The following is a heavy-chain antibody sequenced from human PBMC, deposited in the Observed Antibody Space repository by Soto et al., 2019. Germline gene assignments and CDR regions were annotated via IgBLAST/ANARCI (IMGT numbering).Heavy chain of an antibody. CDR3: AGGITVAGPSRDGFDI. V-gene: IGHV4-4*02. D-gene: IGHD6-19*01. J-gene: IGHJ3*02. CDR2: IYHSGST. Sequence: QVQLQESGPGLVKPSGTLSLTCDVSSGSISSSNWWSWVRQPPGKGLEWIGEIYHSGSTNYNPSLKSRVTISVDKSTNQFSLKLSSVTAADTAVYYCAGGITVAGPSRDGFDIWGQGTMVTVSS. CDR1: SGSISSSNW.